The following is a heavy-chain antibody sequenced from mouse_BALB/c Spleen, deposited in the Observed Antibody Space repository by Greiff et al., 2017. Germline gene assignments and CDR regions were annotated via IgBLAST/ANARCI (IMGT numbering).Heavy chain of an antibody. CDR3: TREDGSSYYFDY. D-gene: IGHD1-1*01. Sequence: EVKLVESGGGLVKPGGSLKLSCAASGFTFSSYTMSWVRQTPEKRLEWVATISSGGSYTYYPDSVKGRFTISRDNAKNTLYLQMSSLKSEDTAMYYCTREDGSSYYFDYWGQGTTLTVSS. V-gene: IGHV5-6-4*01. CDR2: ISSGGSYT. J-gene: IGHJ2*01. CDR1: GFTFSSYT.